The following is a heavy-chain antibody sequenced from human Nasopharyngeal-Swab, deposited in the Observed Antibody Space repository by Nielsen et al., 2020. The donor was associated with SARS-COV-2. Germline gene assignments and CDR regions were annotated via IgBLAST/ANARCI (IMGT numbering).Heavy chain of an antibody. V-gene: IGHV1-18*01. CDR1: VCIGTSYG. D-gene: IGHD6-13*01. CDR3: ARDSRIAAAGIRYYYGMDV. CDR2: ISAYNGNT. J-gene: IGHJ6*02. Sequence: VQVSGHAAVCIGTSYGIIWVRHAPGQVLEWMGWISAYNGNTNYAQKLQGRVTMTTDTSTSTAYMELRSLRSDDTAVYYCARDSRIAAAGIRYYYGMDVWGQGTTVTVSS.